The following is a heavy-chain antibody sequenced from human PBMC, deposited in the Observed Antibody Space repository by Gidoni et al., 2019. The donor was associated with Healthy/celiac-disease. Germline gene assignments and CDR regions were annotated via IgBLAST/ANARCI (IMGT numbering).Heavy chain of an antibody. CDR3: VCYYDSSGYFHDDAFDI. CDR2: IYYSGST. CDR1: GGSISSSSYY. V-gene: IGHV4-39*01. D-gene: IGHD3-22*01. J-gene: IGHJ3*02. Sequence: QLQLQESGPGLVKPSETLSLTCTVSGGSISSSSYYWGWIRQPPGKGLEWIGSIYYSGSTYYNPSLKSRVTISVDTSKNQFSLKLSSVTAADTAVYYCVCYYDSSGYFHDDAFDIWGQGTMVTVSS.